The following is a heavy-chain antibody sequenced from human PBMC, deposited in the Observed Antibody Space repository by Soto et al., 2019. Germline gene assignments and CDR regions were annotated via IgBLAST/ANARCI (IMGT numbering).Heavy chain of an antibody. CDR3: ARSIAVAADAFDI. D-gene: IGHD6-19*01. V-gene: IGHV4-39*01. J-gene: IGHJ3*02. Sequence: SETLSLTCTVSGGSISSSNYYWDWIRQPPGKGLEWIGSIYYSGSTYYNPSLKSRVTISVDTSKNQFSLKLSSVTAADTAVYYCARSIAVAADAFDIWGQGTMVTVSS. CDR1: GGSISSSNYY. CDR2: IYYSGST.